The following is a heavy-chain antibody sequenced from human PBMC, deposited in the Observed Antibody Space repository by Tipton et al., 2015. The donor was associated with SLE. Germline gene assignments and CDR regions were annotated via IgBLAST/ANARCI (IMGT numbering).Heavy chain of an antibody. Sequence: SLRLSCAASGFTFSNYGMHWVRQAPGKGLEWVAVIWYDGSNKYYADSVKGRFTISRDNSKNTLYLQMNSLRAEDTAVYYCAGPYGDYGFFKYWGQGARIIVSS. CDR3: AGPYGDYGFFKY. CDR2: IWYDGSNK. V-gene: IGHV3-33*08. J-gene: IGHJ1*01. CDR1: GFTFSNYG. D-gene: IGHD4-17*01.